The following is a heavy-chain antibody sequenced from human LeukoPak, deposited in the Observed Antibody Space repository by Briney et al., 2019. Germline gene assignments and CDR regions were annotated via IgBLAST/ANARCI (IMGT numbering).Heavy chain of an antibody. D-gene: IGHD5-18*01. CDR2: ISGSGGST. Sequence: GGSLRLSCATSGFTFDDYGMSWVRQAPGKGLEWVSAISGSGGSTYYADFVKGRFTISRDNSKNTLYLQMNSLRAEDTAVYYCAKVYQLVDTAMFDAFDIWGQGTMVTVSS. V-gene: IGHV3-23*01. CDR1: GFTFDDYG. CDR3: AKVYQLVDTAMFDAFDI. J-gene: IGHJ3*02.